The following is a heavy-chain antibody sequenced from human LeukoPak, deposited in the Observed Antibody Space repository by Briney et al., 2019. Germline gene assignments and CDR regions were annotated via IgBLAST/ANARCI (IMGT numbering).Heavy chain of an antibody. CDR3: TRGYSISSEAHYGMDV. D-gene: IGHD6-6*01. CDR2: LSNDGSST. V-gene: IGHV3-74*01. Sequence: GGSLRLSCAASGFIFKNYWMNWVRQAPGKGLVSLSRLSNDGSSTVYVDSVKGRFTISRDNAKNTVYLQMNSLRAEDTAVYYCTRGYSISSEAHYGMDVWGQGTTVTVSS. J-gene: IGHJ6*02. CDR1: GFIFKNYW.